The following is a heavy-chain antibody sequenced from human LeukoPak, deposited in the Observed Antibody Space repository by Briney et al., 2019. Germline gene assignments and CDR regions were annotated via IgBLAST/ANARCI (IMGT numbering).Heavy chain of an antibody. CDR2: IYSGGST. J-gene: IGHJ4*02. V-gene: IGHV3-53*01. D-gene: IGHD1-26*01. CDR3: ASSGNYYPYLLDY. Sequence: GGSLRLSCAASGFAVSSNYMSWVRQAPGKGLEWVSVIYSGGSTYYADSVKGRFSISRDNSKNTLYLQMNSLRAEDTAVYYCASSGNYYPYLLDYWGQGTLVTVSS. CDR1: GFAVSSNY.